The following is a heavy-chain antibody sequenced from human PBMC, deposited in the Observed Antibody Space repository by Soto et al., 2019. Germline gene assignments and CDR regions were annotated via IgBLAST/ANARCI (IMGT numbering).Heavy chain of an antibody. CDR2: TNQDGSEK. Sequence: EDQLVESGGGLVQPGGSLRLTCAVSGFSFRSDWMNWVRQAPGKGLEWVAHTNQDGSEKYYLDSVKGRFTIFRDNAKNTRYLQMNSRRAGDTAVYYCSGGVGDAIWGQGTLVTVSS. CDR1: GFSFRSDW. V-gene: IGHV3-7*04. J-gene: IGHJ4*02. D-gene: IGHD1-26*01. CDR3: SGGVGDAI.